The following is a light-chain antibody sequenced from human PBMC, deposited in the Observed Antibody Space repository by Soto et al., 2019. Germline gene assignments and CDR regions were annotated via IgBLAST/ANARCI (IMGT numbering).Light chain of an antibody. CDR2: GAS. CDR1: QSVSSN. CDR3: QLYGTSPP. V-gene: IGKV3-15*01. J-gene: IGKJ5*01. Sequence: EIVMTQSPATLSVSPGERATLSCRSSQSVSSNLAWYQQKPGQAPRLLIYGASTRATGIPARFSGSGSGTEFTLTISSLEPEDFAVYYCQLYGTSPPFGQGTRLEIK.